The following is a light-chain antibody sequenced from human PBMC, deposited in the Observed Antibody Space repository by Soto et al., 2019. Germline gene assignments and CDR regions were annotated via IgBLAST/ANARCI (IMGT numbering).Light chain of an antibody. CDR1: HSVSFN. V-gene: IGKV3-15*01. CDR3: LQYNNSPPPFYP. J-gene: IGKJ2*01. Sequence: EVVMTQSPDTLSVSPGERATLSCRASHSVSFNLAWYQQKPGQAPRLLIFGASSRATGVPARFSGSGSGTEFTLTISSLQSEDFAIYYCLQYNNSPPPFYPFGQGTKVDSK. CDR2: GAS.